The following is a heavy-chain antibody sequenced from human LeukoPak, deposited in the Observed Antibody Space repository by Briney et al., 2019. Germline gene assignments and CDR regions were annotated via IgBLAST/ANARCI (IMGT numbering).Heavy chain of an antibody. J-gene: IGHJ4*02. CDR3: AREWEQWFGIDY. CDR1: GFTFSSYE. V-gene: IGHV3-48*03. Sequence: GGSLRLSYAASGFTFSSYEMNWVRQAPGKGLEWVSYISSSGSTIYYADSVKGRFTISRDNAKNSLYLQMNSLRAEDTAVYYCAREWEQWFGIDYWGQGTLVTVSS. D-gene: IGHD3-10*01. CDR2: ISSSGSTI.